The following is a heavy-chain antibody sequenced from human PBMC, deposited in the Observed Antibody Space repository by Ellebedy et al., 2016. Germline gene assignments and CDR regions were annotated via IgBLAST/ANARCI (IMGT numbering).Heavy chain of an antibody. CDR2: ISGDGDTT. J-gene: IGHJ4*02. V-gene: IGHV3-23*01. Sequence: GESLKISCVASGFAFRNFFMTRVRQVSGGGLEWVSTISGDGDTTFSADSVKGRFTISRDNSRYTLYLQMDSLTAADTAVYYCYYGHYSGFWGQGTLVTVSS. CDR1: GFAFRNFF. D-gene: IGHD4-17*01. CDR3: YYGHYSGF.